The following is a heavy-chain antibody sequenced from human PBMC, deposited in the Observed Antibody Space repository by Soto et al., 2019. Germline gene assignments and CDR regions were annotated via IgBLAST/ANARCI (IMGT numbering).Heavy chain of an antibody. Sequence: SETLSLTCAVSGGSISSSNWWSWVRQPPGKGLEWIGEIYHSGSTNYNPSLKSRVTISVDKSKNQFSLKLSSVTAADTAVYYCASRYDSSGYYYDYWGQGTLVTVSS. J-gene: IGHJ4*02. CDR1: GGSISSSNW. CDR3: ASRYDSSGYYYDY. D-gene: IGHD3-22*01. CDR2: IYHSGST. V-gene: IGHV4-4*02.